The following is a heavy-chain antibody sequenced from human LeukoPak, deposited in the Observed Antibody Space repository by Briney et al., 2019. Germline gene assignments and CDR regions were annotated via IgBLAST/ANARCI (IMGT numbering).Heavy chain of an antibody. CDR3: ARDSDSSGPNWFDP. Sequence: GGSLRLSCAASGFTFSSYAMHWVRQAPGKGLEWVAVISYDGSNEYYADSVKGRFTISRDNSKNTLYLQMNSLRAEDTAVYYCARDSDSSGPNWFDPWGQGTLVTVSS. J-gene: IGHJ5*02. V-gene: IGHV3-30-3*01. CDR1: GFTFSSYA. CDR2: ISYDGSNE. D-gene: IGHD3-22*01.